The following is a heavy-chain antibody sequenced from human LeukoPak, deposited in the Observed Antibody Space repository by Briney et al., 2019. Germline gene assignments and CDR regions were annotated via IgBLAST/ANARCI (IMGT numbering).Heavy chain of an antibody. V-gene: IGHV3-33*01. CDR1: GFTFSSYG. J-gene: IGHJ4*02. CDR3: ARDVGATGYYFDY. D-gene: IGHD1-26*01. CDR2: IWYDGSNK. Sequence: PGGSLRLSCAASGFTFSSYGMHWVRQAPGKGLEWVAVIWYDGSNKYYADSVKGRFTISRDNSKNTLYLQMNSLRAEDTAVYYCARDVGATGYYFDYWGQGTLVAVSS.